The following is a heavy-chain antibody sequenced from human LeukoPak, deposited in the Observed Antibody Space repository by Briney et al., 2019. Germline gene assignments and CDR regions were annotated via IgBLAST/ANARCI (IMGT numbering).Heavy chain of an antibody. CDR2: INHSGST. J-gene: IGHJ4*02. V-gene: IGHV4-39*07. D-gene: IGHD3-10*01. CDR3: ARIGGFGELLYESTD. Sequence: NTSETLFLTCTVSGGSISSSSYYWSWIRQPPGKGLEWTGEINHSGSTNYNPSLKSRDTISVDTSKNQFSLKLSSVTAADTAVYYCARIGGFGELLYESTDWGQGTLVTVSS. CDR1: GGSISSSSYY.